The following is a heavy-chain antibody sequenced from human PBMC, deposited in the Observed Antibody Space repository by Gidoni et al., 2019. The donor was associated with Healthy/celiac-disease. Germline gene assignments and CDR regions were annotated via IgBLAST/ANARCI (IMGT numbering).Heavy chain of an antibody. CDR3: AKDSDRSGYGIFDY. V-gene: IGHV3-43*01. Sequence: EVQLVESGGVVVQPGGSLRLSCAASGFTFDDYTMHWVRQAPGKGLEWVSLINWDGGNTYYADSLKGRFTISRDNSKNSLYLQMNSLRTEDTALYYCAKDSDRSGYGIFDYWGQGTLVTVSS. CDR2: INWDGGNT. CDR1: GFTFDDYT. D-gene: IGHD5-12*01. J-gene: IGHJ4*02.